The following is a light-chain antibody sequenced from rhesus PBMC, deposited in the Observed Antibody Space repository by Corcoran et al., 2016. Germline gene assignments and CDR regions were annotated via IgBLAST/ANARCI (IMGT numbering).Light chain of an antibody. J-gene: IGKJ3*01. Sequence: DIVMTQTPLSLAVTPGEPVSISCRASQSILHSNGYTYLYWYLQKPGQSPQLLMFFASHRAFGVPDRFTGIGSGSDFTLEISRVEAGDIGIYYCLQGTQLPFTFGPGTKLDIK. V-gene: IGKV2-91*01. CDR2: FAS. CDR1: QSILHSNGYTY. CDR3: LQGTQLPFT.